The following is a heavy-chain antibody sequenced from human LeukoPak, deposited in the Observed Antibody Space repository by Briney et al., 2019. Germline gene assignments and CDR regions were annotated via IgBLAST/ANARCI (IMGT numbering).Heavy chain of an antibody. J-gene: IGHJ6*03. CDR1: GGSISSYY. CDR2: IYYSGST. D-gene: IGHD3-10*01. Sequence: ETLSLTCTVSGGSISSYYWSWIRQPPGKGLEWIGYIYYSGSTNYNPSLKSRVTISVDTSKNQFSLKLSSVTAADTAVYYCARGDIAVYYYGSGKESNYYYYMDVWGKGTTVTTSS. V-gene: IGHV4-59*01. CDR3: ARGDIAVYYYGSGKESNYYYYMDV.